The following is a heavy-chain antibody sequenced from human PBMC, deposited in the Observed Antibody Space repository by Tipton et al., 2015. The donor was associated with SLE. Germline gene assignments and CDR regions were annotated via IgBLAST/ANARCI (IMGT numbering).Heavy chain of an antibody. J-gene: IGHJ1*01. CDR2: IFYSGGT. CDR1: GGSIDTAY. Sequence: TLSLTCTVSGGSIDTAYWSWIRQPPGKGLEWIGYIFYSGGTDYNPSLKSRVTMSIDTSKSQFSLKLSSVTAADTAVYYCARDEALGSVVSWGLRTLVTVSS. V-gene: IGHV4-59*01. D-gene: IGHD7-27*01. CDR3: ARDEALGSVVS.